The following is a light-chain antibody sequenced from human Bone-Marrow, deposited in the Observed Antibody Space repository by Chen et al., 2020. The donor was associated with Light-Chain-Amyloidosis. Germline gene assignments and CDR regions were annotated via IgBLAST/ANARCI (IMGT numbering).Light chain of an antibody. Sequence: QSALTQPASVSGSPGQSITISCTGTSSDVGGYNHVSWYQQHPDKAPKLMIYEVTNRPSWVPDRFSGSKSDNTAALTISGLQTEDEADYFCSSYTITNILVFGSGTRVTVL. CDR2: EVT. V-gene: IGLV2-14*01. CDR3: SSYTITNILV. CDR1: SSDVGGYNH. J-gene: IGLJ1*01.